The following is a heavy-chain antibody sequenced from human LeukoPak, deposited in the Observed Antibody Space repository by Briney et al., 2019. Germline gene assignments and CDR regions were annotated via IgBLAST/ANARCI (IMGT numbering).Heavy chain of an antibody. CDR3: AKDITYYYGSGGWFDP. CDR1: GFTFDDYA. J-gene: IGHJ5*02. CDR2: ISWNSGSI. Sequence: GRSLRLSCAAFGFTFDDYAMHWVRQAPGKGLEWVSGISWNSGSIGYADSVKGRFTISRDNAKNSLYLQMNSLRAEDTALYYCAKDITYYYGSGGWFDPWGQGTLVTVSS. D-gene: IGHD3-10*01. V-gene: IGHV3-9*01.